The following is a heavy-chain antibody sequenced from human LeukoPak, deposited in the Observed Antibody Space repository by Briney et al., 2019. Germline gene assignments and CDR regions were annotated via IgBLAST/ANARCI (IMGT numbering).Heavy chain of an antibody. Sequence: AASVKVSCKASGGTFSSYAISWVRQAPGQGLEWMGGIIPIFGTANYAQKFQGRVTITADESTSTAYMELSSLRSEDTAVYYCATVASREVGATFDYWGQGTLVTVSS. D-gene: IGHD1-26*01. CDR1: GGTFSSYA. V-gene: IGHV1-69*13. CDR2: IIPIFGTA. CDR3: ATVASREVGATFDY. J-gene: IGHJ4*02.